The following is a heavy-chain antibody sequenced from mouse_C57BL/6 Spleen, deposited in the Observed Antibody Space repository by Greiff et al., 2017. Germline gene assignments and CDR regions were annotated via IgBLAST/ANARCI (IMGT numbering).Heavy chain of an antibody. CDR3: ARGNWDVDY. CDR2: ISSGSCTI. V-gene: IGHV5-17*01. CDR1: GFTFSDYG. D-gene: IGHD4-1*01. Sequence: DVMLVESGGGLVKPGGSLKLSCAASGFTFSDYGMHWVRQAPEKGLEWVAYISSGSCTIYYADTVKGRFTISRDNAKNTLFLQMTSLRSEDTAMYYYARGNWDVDYWGQGTTLTVSS. J-gene: IGHJ2*01.